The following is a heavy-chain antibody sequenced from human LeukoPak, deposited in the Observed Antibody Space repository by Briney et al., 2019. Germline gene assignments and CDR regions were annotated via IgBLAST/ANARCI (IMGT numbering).Heavy chain of an antibody. Sequence: ASVTVSCKASGYTFTGYYMHWVRQAPGQGLEWMGWINPNSGGTNYAQKFQGRVTMTRDTSISTAYMELSRLRSDDTAVYYCARAQYSGSYYVLPPVYWGQGTLVTVSS. CDR1: GYTFTGYY. D-gene: IGHD1-26*01. V-gene: IGHV1-2*02. CDR2: INPNSGGT. J-gene: IGHJ4*02. CDR3: ARAQYSGSYYVLPPVY.